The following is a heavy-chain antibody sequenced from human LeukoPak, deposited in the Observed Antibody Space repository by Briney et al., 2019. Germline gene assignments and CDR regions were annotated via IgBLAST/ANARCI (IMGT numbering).Heavy chain of an antibody. CDR3: VKDDGWVQYAN. CDR2: ISGSGGTT. CDR1: GFTFSSYE. Sequence: GGSLRLSCAASGFTFSSYEMNWVRQAPGKGLEWVSAISGSGGTTYYADSVKGRFTVSRDNSKNTVYLQMNSLRAEDTAVYYCVKDDGWVQYANWGQGTLVTVSS. D-gene: IGHD5-24*01. J-gene: IGHJ4*02. V-gene: IGHV3-23*01.